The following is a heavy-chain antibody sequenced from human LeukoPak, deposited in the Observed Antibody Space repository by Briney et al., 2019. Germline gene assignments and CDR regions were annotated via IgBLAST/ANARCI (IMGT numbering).Heavy chain of an antibody. CDR2: MNPNSGNT. D-gene: IGHD3-10*01. CDR1: GYTFTSYD. Sequence: ASVKVSCKASGYTFTSYDINWVRQATGQGLEWMGWMNPNSGNTGYEQKFQGRVTMTRNTSISTAYMELSSLRSEDTAVYYCARETPIYYGAPHAFDIWGQGTMVTVSS. CDR3: ARETPIYYGAPHAFDI. V-gene: IGHV1-8*01. J-gene: IGHJ3*02.